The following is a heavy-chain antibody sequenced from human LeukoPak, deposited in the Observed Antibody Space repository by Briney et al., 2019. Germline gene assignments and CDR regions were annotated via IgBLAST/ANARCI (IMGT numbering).Heavy chain of an antibody. CDR1: GGSISSYY. CDR2: ISYSGST. D-gene: IGHD3-16*02. V-gene: IGHV4-59*01. J-gene: IGHJ4*02. Sequence: SETLSLTCTVSGGSISSYYWSWIRQPPGKGPEWIGYISYSGSTNYNPSLKSRVTISVDTSKNQFSLKLSSVTAADTAVYYCARYVWGSYPTFEDCWGQGTLVTVSS. CDR3: ARYVWGSYPTFEDC.